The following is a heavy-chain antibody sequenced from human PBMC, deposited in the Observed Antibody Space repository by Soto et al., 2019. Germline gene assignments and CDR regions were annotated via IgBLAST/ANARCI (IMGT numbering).Heavy chain of an antibody. CDR3: ARRWRSIPVRWFDP. J-gene: IGHJ5*02. CDR2: INHSGST. D-gene: IGHD6-13*01. CDR1: GGSFSGYY. Sequence: KPSETLSLTCAVYGGSFSGYYWSWIRQPPGKGLEWIGEINHSGSTNYNPSLKSRVTISVDTSKNQFSLKLSSVTAADTAVYYCARRWRSIPVRWFDPWGQGTLVTVS. V-gene: IGHV4-34*01.